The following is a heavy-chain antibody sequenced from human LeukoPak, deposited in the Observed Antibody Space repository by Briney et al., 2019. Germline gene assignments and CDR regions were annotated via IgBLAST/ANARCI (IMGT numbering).Heavy chain of an antibody. Sequence: GASVKASCKASGYTFTNYGISWVRQAPGQGLEWLGWISGYNAVTSYPQKIEGRVTMTTDTYTATAYLELRSLRSDDTAVYYCARGDYSGTYYYFDFWGQGTLVTVSS. CDR2: ISGYNAVT. J-gene: IGHJ4*02. CDR1: GYTFTNYG. D-gene: IGHD1-26*01. V-gene: IGHV1-18*01. CDR3: ARGDYSGTYYYFDF.